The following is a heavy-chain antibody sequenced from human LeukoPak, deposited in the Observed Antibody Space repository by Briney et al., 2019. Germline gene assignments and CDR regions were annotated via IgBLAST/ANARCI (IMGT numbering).Heavy chain of an antibody. J-gene: IGHJ5*02. D-gene: IGHD2-2*01. V-gene: IGHV4-34*01. CDR3: ARGRDQYQLLRNWFDP. CDR2: INHSGST. Sequence: PSETLSLTCAVYGGSFSGYYWSWISQPPGKGLEWIGEINHSGSTNYNPSLKSRVTISVDTSKNQFSLKLSSVTAADTAVYYCARGRDQYQLLRNWFDPWGQGTLVTVSS. CDR1: GGSFSGYY.